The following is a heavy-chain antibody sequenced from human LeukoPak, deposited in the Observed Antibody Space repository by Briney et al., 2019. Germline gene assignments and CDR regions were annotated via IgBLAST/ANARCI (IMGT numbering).Heavy chain of an antibody. CDR3: ARVNSYNDILTGYYKPAYYYYGMDV. CDR1: GGSISSYY. J-gene: IGHJ6*04. Sequence: SETLSLTSTVSGGSISSYYWSWIRQPPRKGLEWIGYIYYSGSTNYNPSLKSRVTISVDTSKNQFSLKLSSVTAADTAVYYCARVNSYNDILTGYYKPAYYYYGMDVWGKGTTVTVSS. V-gene: IGHV4-59*01. D-gene: IGHD3-9*01. CDR2: IYYSGST.